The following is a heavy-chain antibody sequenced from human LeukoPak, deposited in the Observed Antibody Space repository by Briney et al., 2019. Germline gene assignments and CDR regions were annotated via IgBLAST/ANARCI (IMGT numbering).Heavy chain of an antibody. D-gene: IGHD6-13*01. CDR2: INHSGST. CDR1: SXXGXX. V-gene: IGHV4-34*01. CDR3: ARLVVRSLQLVPYYYGMDV. Sequence: SXXGXXXSXXRQPPGRGLEWIGEINHSGSTNYNPSLKSRVTISVDTSKNQFSLKLSSVTAADTAVYYCARLVVRSLQLVPYYYGMDVWGQGTTVTVSS. J-gene: IGHJ6*02.